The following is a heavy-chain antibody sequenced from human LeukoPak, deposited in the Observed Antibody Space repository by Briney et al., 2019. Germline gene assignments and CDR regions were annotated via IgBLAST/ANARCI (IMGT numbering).Heavy chain of an antibody. CDR1: GFTFSRYW. V-gene: IGHV3-74*01. CDR3: AREDTIFGVVTHLDY. CDR2: IYSDGTVT. J-gene: IGHJ4*02. Sequence: GGSLRLSCAASGFTFSRYWMHWVRQAPGKGLVWVSRIYSDGTVTNYADSVKGRFTISRDNSKNTLYLQMGSLRAEDMAVYYCAREDTIFGVVTHLDYWGQGTLVTVSS. D-gene: IGHD3-3*01.